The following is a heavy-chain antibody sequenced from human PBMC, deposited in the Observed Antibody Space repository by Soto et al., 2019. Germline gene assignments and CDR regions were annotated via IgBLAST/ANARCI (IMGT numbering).Heavy chain of an antibody. CDR1: GFTFSSYS. CDR2: ISSSSSTI. J-gene: IGHJ6*03. Sequence: GGSLRLSCAASGFTFSSYSMNWVRQAPGKGLEWVSYISSSSSTIYYADSVKGRFTISRDDAKNSLYLQMNSLRAEDTAVYYCARDYYDILTGYYRGYYYYYYMDVWGKGTTVTVSS. V-gene: IGHV3-48*01. CDR3: ARDYYDILTGYYRGYYYYYYMDV. D-gene: IGHD3-9*01.